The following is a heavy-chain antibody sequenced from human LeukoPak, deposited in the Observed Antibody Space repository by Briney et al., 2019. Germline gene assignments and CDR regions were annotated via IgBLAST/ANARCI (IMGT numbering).Heavy chain of an antibody. CDR1: GFTFDDYA. CDR3: SRDQTPYY. Sequence: PGGSLRLSCAASGFTFDDYAMHWVRQAPGRGLEWVGFIASKTYGGTAEYAASVKGRFTISRDDSKSIAYLQMNSLKTEDTAVYFCSRDQTPYYWGQGTLVTASS. J-gene: IGHJ4*02. CDR2: IASKTYGGTA. V-gene: IGHV3-49*04.